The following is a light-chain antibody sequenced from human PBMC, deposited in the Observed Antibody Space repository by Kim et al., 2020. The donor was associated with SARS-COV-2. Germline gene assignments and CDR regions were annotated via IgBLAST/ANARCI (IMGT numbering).Light chain of an antibody. Sequence: SLSQGKRATRYRRESQSVSSDLDRYKQKPGQAPRLLIYEASKRATGIPARFSGSGSGTDFNLTIRSLEPEDFAVYYCQQRSNWRTFGKGTKVDIK. J-gene: IGKJ1*01. V-gene: IGKV3-11*01. CDR3: QQRSNWRT. CDR2: EAS. CDR1: QSVSSD.